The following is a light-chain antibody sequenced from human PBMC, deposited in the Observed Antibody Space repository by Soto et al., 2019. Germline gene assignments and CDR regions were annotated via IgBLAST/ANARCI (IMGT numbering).Light chain of an antibody. CDR1: SGSIASNY. Sequence: NFMLTQPHSVSESPGKTVTISCTRSSGSIASNYVQWYQQRPGSAPTTVIYEDNQRPSWVPDRFSGSLDSSSNSASLSGSGLKTEDESDYLCQYDDSSMVFGGGTKLTVL. CDR3: QYDDSSMV. V-gene: IGLV6-57*04. CDR2: EDN. J-gene: IGLJ2*01.